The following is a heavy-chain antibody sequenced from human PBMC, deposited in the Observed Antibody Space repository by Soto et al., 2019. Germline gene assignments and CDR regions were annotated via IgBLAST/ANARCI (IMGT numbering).Heavy chain of an antibody. CDR1: GYTFTGYY. CDR3: ARDFPLCTSRYYYYYYGMDV. V-gene: IGHV1-2*02. D-gene: IGHD2-2*01. J-gene: IGHJ6*02. CDR2: INPNSGGT. Sequence: ASVKVSCKASGYTFTGYYMHWVRQAPGQGLEWMGWINPNSGGTNYAQKFQGRVTMTRDTSISTAYMELSRLRSDDTAVYYCARDFPLCTSRYYYYYYGMDVWGQGTTVTVSS.